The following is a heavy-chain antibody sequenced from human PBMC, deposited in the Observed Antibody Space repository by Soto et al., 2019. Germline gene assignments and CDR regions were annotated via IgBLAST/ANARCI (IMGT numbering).Heavy chain of an antibody. CDR2: ISYDGSNK. D-gene: IGHD3-3*01. CDR3: AVVLRFLEWLSTNGMDV. Sequence: VAVISYDGSNKYYADSVKGRFTISRDNSKNTLYLQMNSLRAEDTAVYYCAVVLRFLEWLSTNGMDVWGQGTTVTVSS. V-gene: IGHV3-30-3*01. J-gene: IGHJ6*02.